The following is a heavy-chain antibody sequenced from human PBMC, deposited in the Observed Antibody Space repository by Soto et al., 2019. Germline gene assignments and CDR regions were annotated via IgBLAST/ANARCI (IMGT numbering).Heavy chain of an antibody. CDR2: IYYSGST. D-gene: IGHD5-12*01. J-gene: IGHJ6*02. CDR3: ARERGYDFEDV. V-gene: IGHV4-30-4*01. CDR1: GGSISSGDYY. Sequence: SETLSLTCTVFGGSISSGDYYWSWIRQPPGKGLEWIGYIYYSGSTYYNPSLKSRVTISVDTSKNQFSLKLSSVTAADTAVYYCARERGYDFEDVWGQGTTVTVSS.